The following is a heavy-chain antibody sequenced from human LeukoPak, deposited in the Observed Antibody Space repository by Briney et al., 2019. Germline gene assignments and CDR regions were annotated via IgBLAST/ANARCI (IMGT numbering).Heavy chain of an antibody. V-gene: IGHV3-53*01. CDR2: IYSGGAT. J-gene: IGHJ4*02. Sequence: GGSLRLSCVASGFTVASNFMSWVRQAPGKGLEWVSIIYSGGATYYTDSVKGQFTISRDNSKNTLYLQMNSLRAEDTAMYYRARGDYGSGQYFDYWGQGTLVTVSS. CDR3: ARGDYGSGQYFDY. D-gene: IGHD3-10*01. CDR1: GFTVASNF.